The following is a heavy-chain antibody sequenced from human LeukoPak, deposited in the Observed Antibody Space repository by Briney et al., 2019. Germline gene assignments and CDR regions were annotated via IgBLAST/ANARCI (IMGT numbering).Heavy chain of an antibody. Sequence: PGGSLRLSCAASGFTFNNSWMHSVRQAPGKGLVWVSLISMDGSTTNYAVSVKGPFTISRDNAKNTLYLQMNSLTAEDTALYYCARGASSGYRIDYWGQGTLVTVSS. CDR3: ARGASSGYRIDY. J-gene: IGHJ4*02. D-gene: IGHD5-18*01. CDR1: GFTFNNSW. V-gene: IGHV3-74*01. CDR2: ISMDGSTT.